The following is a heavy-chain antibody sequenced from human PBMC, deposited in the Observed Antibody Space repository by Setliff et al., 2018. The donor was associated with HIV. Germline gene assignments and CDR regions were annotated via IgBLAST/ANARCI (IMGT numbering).Heavy chain of an antibody. CDR3: AHSYCSSTSCYPHYYYYMDV. CDR1: GFSLSTSGVC. CDR2: IYWDDDK. J-gene: IGHJ6*03. D-gene: IGHD2-2*01. V-gene: IGHV2-5*02. Sequence: TQTLTLTCTFSGFSLSTSGVCVGWIRQPPGKALEWLALIYWDDDKRYSPSLKSRLTITKDTSKNRVVLTMTNMDPVDTATYYCAHSYCSSTSCYPHYYYYMDVWGKGTTVTVSS.